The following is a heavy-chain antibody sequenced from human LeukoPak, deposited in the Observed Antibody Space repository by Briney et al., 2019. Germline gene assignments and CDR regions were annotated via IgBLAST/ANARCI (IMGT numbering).Heavy chain of an antibody. J-gene: IGHJ4*02. CDR1: GFTFSTYS. V-gene: IGHV3-21*01. CDR3: ARDHGSWYFDY. D-gene: IGHD6-13*01. CDR2: ISSSSSYI. Sequence: AGGSLRLSCAASGFTFSTYSMNWVRQAPGKGLEWVSSISSSSSYIYYADSVKGRFTISRDNAKNSLSLQMNSLRAEDTAVYYCARDHGSWYFDYWGQGTLVTVSS.